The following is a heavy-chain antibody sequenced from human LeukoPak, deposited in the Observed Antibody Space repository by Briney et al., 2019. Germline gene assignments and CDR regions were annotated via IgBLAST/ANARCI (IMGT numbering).Heavy chain of an antibody. D-gene: IGHD5-18*01. CDR2: IYHSGST. CDR1: GGSISSGGYS. J-gene: IGHJ4*02. CDR3: AREGYSYGLFDH. Sequence: PSETLSLTCAVSGGSISSGGYSWSWIRQPPGKGLEWIGYIYHSGSTYYNPSLKSRVTISVDRSKNQFSLKLSSVTAADTAVYYCAREGYSYGLFDHWGQGTLVTVSS. V-gene: IGHV4-30-2*01.